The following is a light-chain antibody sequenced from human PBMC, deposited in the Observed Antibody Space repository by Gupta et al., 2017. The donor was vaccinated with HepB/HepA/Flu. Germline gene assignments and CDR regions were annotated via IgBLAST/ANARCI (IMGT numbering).Light chain of an antibody. CDR3: QQYGSSPRT. CDR1: QSVTRSY. V-gene: IGKV3-20*01. CDR2: GAS. Sequence: EIVLTQSPGTLSLSPGERATLSCRASQSVTRSYLAWYQQKPGQAPRLLNYGASSRATGLPDRFSGSGSGTDFTLTISRLEPEDFAVYYCQQYGSSPRTFGQGTKVEIK. J-gene: IGKJ1*01.